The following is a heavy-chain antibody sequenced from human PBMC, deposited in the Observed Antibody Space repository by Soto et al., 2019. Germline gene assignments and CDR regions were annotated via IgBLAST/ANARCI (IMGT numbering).Heavy chain of an antibody. V-gene: IGHV3-33*01. D-gene: IGHD4-17*01. Sequence: QVQLVESGGGVAQPGRSLRLSCAASGFAFHGYAMHWVRQAPGKGLEWVAIIWYDGSNTYYGDSVKGRFTISRDNSKNTVYLQMNSLRVEDTAVYYCARDLKTRHCDYWGQGILVTVSS. CDR2: IWYDGSNT. CDR1: GFAFHGYA. J-gene: IGHJ4*02. CDR3: ARDLKTRHCDY.